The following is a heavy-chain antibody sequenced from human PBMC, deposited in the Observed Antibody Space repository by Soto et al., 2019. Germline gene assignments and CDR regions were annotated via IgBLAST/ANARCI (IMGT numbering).Heavy chain of an antibody. CDR1: GFTFSSYG. V-gene: IGHV3-33*01. Sequence: VQLVESGGGVVQPGRSLRLSCAASGFTFSSYGMHWVRQAPGKGLEWVAVIWYDGSNKYYADSVKGRFTISRDNSKNTLYLQMNSLRAEDTAVYYCARDPLSPSVPRWDYYMDVWGKGTTVTVSS. CDR2: IWYDGSNK. CDR3: ARDPLSPSVPRWDYYMDV. J-gene: IGHJ6*03. D-gene: IGHD3-3*01.